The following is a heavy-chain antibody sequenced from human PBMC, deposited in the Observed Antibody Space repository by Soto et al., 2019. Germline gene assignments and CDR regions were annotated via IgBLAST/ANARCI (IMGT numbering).Heavy chain of an antibody. CDR3: ARELVGTGWYFDL. D-gene: IGHD2-21*02. CDR1: GFTFRNYG. V-gene: IGHV3-30*03. CDR2: ISYDGDNK. J-gene: IGHJ2*01. Sequence: QVHLVESGGGMVQPGGSLRLSCTPSGFTFRNYGLHWVRQAPGKGLEWVALISYDGDNKYYTDSARGRFTVSRDNFKNTLFLQMDSLRPEDTAVYYCARELVGTGWYFDLWGRGTLVTVSS.